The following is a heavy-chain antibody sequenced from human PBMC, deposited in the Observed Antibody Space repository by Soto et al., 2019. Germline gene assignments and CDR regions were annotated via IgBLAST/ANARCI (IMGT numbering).Heavy chain of an antibody. J-gene: IGHJ3*02. CDR2: INPSGGST. D-gene: IGHD2-15*01. V-gene: IGHV1-46*01. Sequence: ASVKVSCKASGYTFTSYYMHWVRQAPGQGLEWMGIINPSGGSTSYAQKFQGRVTMTRNTSISTAYMELSSLRSEDTAVYYCATVPIAEGAFDIWGQGTMVTVSS. CDR3: ATVPIAEGAFDI. CDR1: GYTFTSYY.